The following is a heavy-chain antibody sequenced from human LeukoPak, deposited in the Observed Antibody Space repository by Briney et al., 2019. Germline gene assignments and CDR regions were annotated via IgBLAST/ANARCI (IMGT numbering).Heavy chain of an antibody. D-gene: IGHD1-1*01. Sequence: GGSLRLSCAASGFTFSNYAMSRVGQAPGKGLEWVSTISNSDGITYYADSVKGRFTIPRDNSKNTLYLQMNSLTAEDTAIYYCARATGTLGNWGQGTLVTVSS. CDR3: ARATGTLGN. J-gene: IGHJ4*02. CDR2: ISNSDGIT. CDR1: GFTFSNYA. V-gene: IGHV3-23*01.